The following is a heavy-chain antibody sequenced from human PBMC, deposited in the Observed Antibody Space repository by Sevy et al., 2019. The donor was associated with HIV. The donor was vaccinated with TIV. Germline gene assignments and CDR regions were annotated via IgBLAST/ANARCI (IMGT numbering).Heavy chain of an antibody. CDR2: ISGSGGST. D-gene: IGHD2-21*02. CDR1: GFTFSSYA. CDR3: AKDDIEVVTAHFDY. J-gene: IGHJ4*02. Sequence: GGSLRLSCAVSGFTFSSYAMSWVRQAPGKGLEWVSAISGSGGSTYYADSVKGRFTISRDNSKNTLYLQMNSLRAEDTAVYYCAKDDIEVVTAHFDYWGQGTLVTVSS. V-gene: IGHV3-23*01.